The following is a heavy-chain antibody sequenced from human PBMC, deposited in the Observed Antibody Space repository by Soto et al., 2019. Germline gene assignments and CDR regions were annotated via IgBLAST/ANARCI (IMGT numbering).Heavy chain of an antibody. CDR2: INPSGGST. Sequence: ASVKVSCKASGYTFTSYYMHWVRQAPGQGLEWMGIINPSGGSTSYAQKFQGRVTMTRDTSTSTVYMELSSLRSEDTAVYYCARQYCDILTGLSNWFDPWGQGTLVTVSS. J-gene: IGHJ5*02. CDR3: ARQYCDILTGLSNWFDP. V-gene: IGHV1-46*01. D-gene: IGHD3-9*01. CDR1: GYTFTSYY.